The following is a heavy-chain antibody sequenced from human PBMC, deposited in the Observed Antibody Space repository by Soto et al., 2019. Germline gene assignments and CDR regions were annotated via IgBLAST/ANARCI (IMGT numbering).Heavy chain of an antibody. CDR1: GFTFSSYA. Sequence: QVQLVESGGGVVQPGRSLRLSCAASGFTFSSYAMHWVRQAPGKGLEWVAVISYDGSNKYYEDSVKGRFTISRDNSKNTLYLQMNSLRAEDTAVYYCASSGFYYYYGMDVWGQGTTVTVSS. CDR3: ASSGFYYYYGMDV. J-gene: IGHJ6*02. D-gene: IGHD3-10*01. CDR2: ISYDGSNK. V-gene: IGHV3-30-3*01.